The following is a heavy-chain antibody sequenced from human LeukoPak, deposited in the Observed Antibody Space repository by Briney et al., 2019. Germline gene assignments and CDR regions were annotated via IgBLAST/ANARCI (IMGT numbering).Heavy chain of an antibody. CDR2: ISGSGVST. J-gene: IGHJ4*02. CDR3: AKSVESAVTTNPYFDY. CDR1: GFTFSDYA. Sequence: GGSLRLSCAASGFTFSDYAMSWVRQALGKGLSWVSVISGSGVSTYNADSVKGQFTISRDNSKNTLYLQINSLRAEDTAVYYCAKSVESAVTTNPYFDYWGQGTLVTVSS. V-gene: IGHV3-23*01. D-gene: IGHD4-17*01.